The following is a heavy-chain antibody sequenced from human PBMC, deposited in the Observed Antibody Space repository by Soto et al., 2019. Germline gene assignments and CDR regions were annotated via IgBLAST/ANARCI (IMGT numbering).Heavy chain of an antibody. J-gene: IGHJ4*02. CDR3: ESPPGYSSGSYGDY. V-gene: IGHV3-21*01. CDR1: GFTFSIYS. Sequence: GWSLRLSCAASGFTFSIYSMNGVRQAPGKGLEWVSSISSSSSYIYYADSVKGRFAISRDNAKNSLYLQMNSLRAEDTAVYYCESPPGYSSGSYGDYWGQGTLVTVSS. CDR2: ISSSSSYI. D-gene: IGHD6-19*01.